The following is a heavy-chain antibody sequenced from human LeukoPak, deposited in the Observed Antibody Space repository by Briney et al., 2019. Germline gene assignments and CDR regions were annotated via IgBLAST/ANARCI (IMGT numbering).Heavy chain of an antibody. Sequence: GGSLRLSCAASGFTVSSNYMSWVRQAPGKGLEWVSVIYTGGSTYYADSVKGRFTISRDNSKNTLYLQMNSLRAEDTAVYYCAKRLPVVGDRNRAFDYWGQGTLVTVSS. V-gene: IGHV3-53*01. CDR1: GFTVSSNY. CDR2: IYTGGST. CDR3: AKRLPVVGDRNRAFDY. J-gene: IGHJ4*02. D-gene: IGHD2-21*02.